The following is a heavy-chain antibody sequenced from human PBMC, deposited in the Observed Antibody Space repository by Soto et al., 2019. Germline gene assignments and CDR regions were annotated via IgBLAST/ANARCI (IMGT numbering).Heavy chain of an antibody. D-gene: IGHD4-4*01. CDR1: AFTFNSYW. Sequence: PGGSLRLSCAASAFTFNSYWMHWVRQAPGKGLVWVSRINSDGSGTTYADSVKGRFTISRDNAKNTLYLQMNSLRAEDTAVYYCARSSTRQYYFDSWGQGTLVTVSS. CDR2: INSDGSGT. J-gene: IGHJ4*02. V-gene: IGHV3-74*01. CDR3: ARSSTRQYYFDS.